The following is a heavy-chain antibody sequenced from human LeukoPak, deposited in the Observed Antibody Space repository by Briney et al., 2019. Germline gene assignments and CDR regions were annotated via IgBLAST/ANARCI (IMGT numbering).Heavy chain of an antibody. CDR1: GYTFTRYY. CDR3: ARVPHYGDYAY. CDR2: INPNSGGT. Sequence: ASLKVSCKASGYTFTRYYMHWVRQAPGQGLEWMGWINPNSGGTNYAQKFQGRVTMTRDTSISTANMELSRLRSDDTAGYYCARVPHYGDYAYWGQGTLVTVSS. V-gene: IGHV1-2*02. J-gene: IGHJ4*02. D-gene: IGHD4-17*01.